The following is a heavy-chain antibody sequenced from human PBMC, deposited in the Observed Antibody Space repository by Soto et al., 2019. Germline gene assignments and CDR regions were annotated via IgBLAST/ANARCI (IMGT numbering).Heavy chain of an antibody. CDR3: AHTRANWGSHGTYYFDY. D-gene: IGHD7-27*01. CDR1: GGSISSSSYY. J-gene: IGHJ4*02. CDR2: IYYSWST. V-gene: IGHV4-39*07. Sequence: SETLSLTCTVSGGSISSSSYYWGWIRQPPGKGLEWIGSIYYSWSTYYNPSLKSRVTISVDTSKNQFSLKLSSVTAADTAVYYCAHTRANWGSHGTYYFDYWGQGTLVTVSS.